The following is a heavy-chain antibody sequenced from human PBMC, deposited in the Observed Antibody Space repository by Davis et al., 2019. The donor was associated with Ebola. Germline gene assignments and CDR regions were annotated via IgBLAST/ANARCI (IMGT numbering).Heavy chain of an antibody. D-gene: IGHD5-18*01. CDR3: ASPGRDTAMVAGYYYGMDV. V-gene: IGHV1-24*01. CDR2: FDPEDGET. J-gene: IGHJ6*02. CDR1: GYTLTELS. Sequence: ASVKVSCKVSGYTLTELSMHWVRQAPGKGLEWMGGFDPEDGETIYAQKFQGRVTMTEDTSTDTAYMELSSLRSDDTAVYYCASPGRDTAMVAGYYYGMDVWGQGTTVTVSS.